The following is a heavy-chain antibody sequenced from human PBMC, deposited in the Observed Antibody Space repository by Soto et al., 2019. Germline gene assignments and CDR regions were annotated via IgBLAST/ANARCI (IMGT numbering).Heavy chain of an antibody. Sequence: QVQLVQSGAEVKKPGASVKVSCKASGYTFTSYDINWVRQATGQGLEWMGWMNPNSGNTGHAQKFRGRVTLTRNTSISTAYMELSSLRSDDTAVYYCATERNRTTSMDVWGQGTTVTVSS. CDR2: MNPNSGNT. J-gene: IGHJ6*02. CDR1: GYTFTSYD. D-gene: IGHD1-1*01. CDR3: ATERNRTTSMDV. V-gene: IGHV1-8*01.